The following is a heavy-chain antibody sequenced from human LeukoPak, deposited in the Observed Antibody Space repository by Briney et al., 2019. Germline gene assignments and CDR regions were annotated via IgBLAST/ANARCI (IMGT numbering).Heavy chain of an antibody. CDR1: GGSINSGSYY. J-gene: IGHJ6*03. CDR2: IYTSGST. V-gene: IGHV4-61*02. D-gene: IGHD3-3*01. CDR3: ARSTYDFLSGYYYMDV. Sequence: PSETLSLTCTVSGGSINSGSYYWSGIRQPARKGLEWLMRIYTSGSTNYNPSLKSGATISVDTSKTQFSLKLSSVTATDTAVYYCARSTYDFLSGYYYMDVWGKGTTVTVSS.